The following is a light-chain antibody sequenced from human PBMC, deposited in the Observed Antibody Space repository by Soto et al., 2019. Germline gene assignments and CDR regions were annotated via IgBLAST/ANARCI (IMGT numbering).Light chain of an antibody. Sequence: EIVLTQSPATLSLSPGERAALSCRASQSVNSYLAWYQQKPGQAPRLLIYDASNRATGIPARFSGSGSGTDFTLTISSLEPEDFAVYYCQQRSNWPPWTFGQRTKVEIK. CDR3: QQRSNWPPWT. CDR1: QSVNSY. CDR2: DAS. V-gene: IGKV3-11*01. J-gene: IGKJ1*01.